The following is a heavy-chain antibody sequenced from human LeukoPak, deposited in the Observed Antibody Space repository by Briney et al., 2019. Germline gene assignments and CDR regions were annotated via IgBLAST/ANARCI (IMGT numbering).Heavy chain of an antibody. V-gene: IGHV3-21*01. CDR1: GFTFSSYS. J-gene: IGHJ6*03. CDR2: ISSSSSYI. Sequence: SPGGSLGLSCAASGFTFSSYSMNWVRQAPGKGLEWVSSISSSSSYIYYADSVKGRFTISRDNAKNSLYLQMNSLRAEDTAVYYCARDSQDIRYFDWLRYYYYYMDVWGKGTTVTVSS. CDR3: ARDSQDIRYFDWLRYYYYYMDV. D-gene: IGHD3-9*01.